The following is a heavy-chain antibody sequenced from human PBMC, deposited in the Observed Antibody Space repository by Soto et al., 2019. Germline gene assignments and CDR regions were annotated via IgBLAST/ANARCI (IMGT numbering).Heavy chain of an antibody. CDR3: AKGVRQWLVTSDFNY. CDR2: VSHDGRNT. D-gene: IGHD6-19*01. CDR1: GFTFSDYA. J-gene: IGHJ4*02. Sequence: VQLVESGGGVVQPGRSLRLSCAASGFTFSDYAMHWVRQAPGKGLEWVAVVSHDGRNTHYADSVKGRFTISRDSFKNTVSLEMTSLRAEDTAGYSGAKGVRQWLVTSDFNYWGQGALVTVSS. V-gene: IGHV3-30*18.